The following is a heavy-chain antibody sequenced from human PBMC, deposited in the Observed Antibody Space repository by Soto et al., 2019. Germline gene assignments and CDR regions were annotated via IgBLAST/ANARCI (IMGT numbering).Heavy chain of an antibody. V-gene: IGHV1-58*01. CDR2: IVVGSGNT. D-gene: IGHD5-18*01. Sequence: GASVKVSCKASGFTFTSSAVQWVRQARGQRLEWIGWIVVGSGNTNYAQKFQERVTITRDMSTSPAYMELSSLRSEDTAVYYGVRDVEGSYGYGPFDYWGQGTLVTVSS. CDR1: GFTFTSSA. J-gene: IGHJ4*02. CDR3: VRDVEGSYGYGPFDY.